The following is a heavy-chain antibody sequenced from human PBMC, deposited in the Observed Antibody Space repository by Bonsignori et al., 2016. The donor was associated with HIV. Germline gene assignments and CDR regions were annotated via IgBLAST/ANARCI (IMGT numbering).Heavy chain of an antibody. CDR2: IYPGDSDT. V-gene: IGHV5-51*01. Sequence: VRQMPGKGLEWMGIIYPGDSDTRYSPSFQGQVTISADKSISTAYLQWSSLKASDTAMYYCARRVLSSFDPWGQGTLVPSPQ. CDR3: ARRVLSSFDP. D-gene: IGHD2-15*01. J-gene: IGHJ5*02.